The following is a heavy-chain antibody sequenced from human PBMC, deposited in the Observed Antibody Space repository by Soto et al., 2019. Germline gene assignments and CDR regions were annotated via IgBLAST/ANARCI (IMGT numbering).Heavy chain of an antibody. CDR3: ARDPGSSSWYGGFNY. CDR2: IYSSGSA. D-gene: IGHD6-13*01. J-gene: IGHJ4*02. CDR1: SGSISSYY. Sequence: PSETLSLTCTVSSGSISSYYWSWIRQPAGKGLEWIGRIYSSGSANYHPSLKSRVTMSVDTSKNQFSLRLSSVTAADTAVYYCARDPGSSSWYGGFNYWGQGIQVTVSS. V-gene: IGHV4-4*07.